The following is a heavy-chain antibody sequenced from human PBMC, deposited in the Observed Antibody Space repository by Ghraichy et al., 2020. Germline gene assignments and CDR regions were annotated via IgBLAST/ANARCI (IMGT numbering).Heavy chain of an antibody. CDR2: FDPEDGKT. Sequence: ASVKVSCKVSGYTLTELSMHWVRQAPGKGLEWMGGFDPEDGKTIYAQKFQGRVTMTEDTSTDTAYMELSSLRSEDTAVYYCATGDDSSGSSFDYWGQGTLVTVSS. V-gene: IGHV1-24*01. CDR1: GYTLTELS. J-gene: IGHJ4*02. CDR3: ATGDDSSGSSFDY. D-gene: IGHD3-22*01.